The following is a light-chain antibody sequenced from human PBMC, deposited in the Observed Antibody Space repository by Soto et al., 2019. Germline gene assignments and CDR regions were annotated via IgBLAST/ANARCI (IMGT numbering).Light chain of an antibody. Sequence: DIQLTQSPSFLSASVGDRVTITCRTSQDISSYLAWYQQKPGKAPQLLISAASTLQSGVPSRFSGSGSGTEFTLTTSSLQPEDFATYYCQQLISYPLSFGGGTKVEI. CDR1: QDISSY. V-gene: IGKV1-9*01. J-gene: IGKJ4*01. CDR3: QQLISYPLS. CDR2: AAS.